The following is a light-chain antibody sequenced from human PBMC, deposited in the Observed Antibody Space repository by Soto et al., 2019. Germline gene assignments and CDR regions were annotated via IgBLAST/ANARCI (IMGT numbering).Light chain of an antibody. CDR3: QPYNNWPLT. CDR2: GAS. J-gene: IGKJ4*01. Sequence: EIVLTQSPGTLSLSPGDRATLSCRASQTVPSNYLAWYQQQSVQTPRLLIYGASSRATGIPDRFSGSGSGTDFTLTINSLQSEDFAIYYCQPYNNWPLTFGGGTKV. V-gene: IGKV3-20*01. CDR1: QTVPSNY.